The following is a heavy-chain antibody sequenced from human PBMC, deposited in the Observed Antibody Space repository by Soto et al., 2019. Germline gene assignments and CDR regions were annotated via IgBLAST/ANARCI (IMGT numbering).Heavy chain of an antibody. V-gene: IGHV1-46*03. J-gene: IGHJ6*02. CDR1: GYTFTSYY. D-gene: IGHD2-15*01. CDR3: ALVVVAATPGLAYYYYGMDV. CDR2: INPSGGST. Sequence: ASVKVSCKASGYTFTSYYMHWVRQAPGQGLEWMGIINPSGGSTNYAQKFQGRVTITADESTSTAYMELSSLRSEDTAVYYCALVVVAATPGLAYYYYGMDVWGQGTTVTVSS.